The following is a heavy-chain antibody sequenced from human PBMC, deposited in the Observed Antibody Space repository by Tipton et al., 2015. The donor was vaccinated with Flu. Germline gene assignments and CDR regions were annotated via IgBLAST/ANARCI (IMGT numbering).Heavy chain of an antibody. CDR2: FWPGSSVA. V-gene: IGHV5-51*01. J-gene: IGHJ4*02. Sequence: MQLVQSGAEVKKPGESLKISCQASGYAFNTYWIAWVRQMPGRGLEWMGIFWPGSSVARYSPSLEGQVIISDDKSINSAYLQWSSLKASDTAVYYGARLAATTATETGGRSYFDYWGQGTLVTVSS. CDR1: GYAFNTYW. CDR3: ARLAATTATETGGRSYFDY. D-gene: IGHD1-26*01.